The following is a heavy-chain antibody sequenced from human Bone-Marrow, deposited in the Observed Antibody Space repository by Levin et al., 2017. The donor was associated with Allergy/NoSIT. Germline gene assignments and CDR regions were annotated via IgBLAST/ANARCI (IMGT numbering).Heavy chain of an antibody. CDR1: NGSISRYY. Sequence: SETLSLTCTVSNGSISRYYWSWIRQPPGKGLEWIGYIYSSGSTNYNPSLKSRVTISLDTSKNQFSLKVSSVTAADTAVYYCARETPGYYMDVWGKGTTVTVSS. D-gene: IGHD2-15*01. V-gene: IGHV4-59*01. CDR3: ARETPGYYMDV. CDR2: IYSSGST. J-gene: IGHJ6*03.